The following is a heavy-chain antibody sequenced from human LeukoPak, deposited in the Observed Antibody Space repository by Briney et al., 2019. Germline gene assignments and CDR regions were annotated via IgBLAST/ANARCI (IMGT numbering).Heavy chain of an antibody. D-gene: IGHD3-22*01. J-gene: IGHJ4*02. CDR1: GFTFSNAW. V-gene: IGHV3-15*01. CDR2: IKSKTDGGTT. Sequence: GGSLRLSCAASGFTFSNAWMSWVRQAPGKGLEWVGRIKSKTDGGTTDYAAPVKGRFTISRDDSKNTLYLQMNSLKTEDTAVYYCTTEYYYDIGGVDYWGQGTLVTVSS. CDR3: TTEYYYDIGGVDY.